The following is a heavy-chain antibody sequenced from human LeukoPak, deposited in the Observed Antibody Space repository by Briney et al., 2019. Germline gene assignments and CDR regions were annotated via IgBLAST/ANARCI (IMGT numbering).Heavy chain of an antibody. D-gene: IGHD2-2*02. J-gene: IGHJ4*02. CDR1: GYTFTSYG. CDR2: IIPIFGTA. Sequence: SVKVSCKASGYTFTSYGINWVRQAPGQGLEWMGGIIPIFGTANYAQKFQGRVTITADESTSTAYMELSSLRSEDTAVYYCARATLGYCSSTSCYTPLGYWGQGTLVTVSS. CDR3: ARATLGYCSSTSCYTPLGY. V-gene: IGHV1-69*13.